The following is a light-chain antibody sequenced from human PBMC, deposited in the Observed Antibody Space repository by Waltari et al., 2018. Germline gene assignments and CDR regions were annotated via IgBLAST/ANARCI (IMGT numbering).Light chain of an antibody. J-gene: IGKJ4*01. V-gene: IGKV1-16*01. Sequence: DIQMTQSPSSLAASVGDRGPITCRASQGLSKFLAWFRQKPGKAPESLIYGASSLQSGVPSRFSGSGSGTDFTLTISSLQPEDFASYYCQQYKTFPLTFGGGTKVEIK. CDR1: QGLSKF. CDR2: GAS. CDR3: QQYKTFPLT.